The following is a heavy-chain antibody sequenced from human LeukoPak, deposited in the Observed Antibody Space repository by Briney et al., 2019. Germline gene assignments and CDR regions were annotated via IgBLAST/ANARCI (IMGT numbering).Heavy chain of an antibody. Sequence: GGSLRLSCAASGFTFTSYWMSWVRQAPGKGLEWVANIKQDGSEKYYVDSVKGRFTISRDNAKNSLYLQMNSLKTEDTALYFCAKDKYYGTGTYRELDYWGQGTLVTVSS. J-gene: IGHJ4*02. CDR1: GFTFTSYW. V-gene: IGHV3-7*05. CDR3: AKDKYYGTGTYRELDY. CDR2: IKQDGSEK. D-gene: IGHD3-10*01.